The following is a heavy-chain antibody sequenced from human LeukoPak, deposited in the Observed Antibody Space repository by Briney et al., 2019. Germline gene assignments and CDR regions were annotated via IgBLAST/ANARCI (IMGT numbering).Heavy chain of an antibody. Sequence: SETLSLTCAVYGESFSGNYWSWIRQPPGKGLEWIGEIHHSGSTNYNPSLKSRVTISVDTSKKQFSLKLSSVTTADTAVYYCARRIRGVTVDYWGQGTLVTVSS. J-gene: IGHJ4*02. CDR3: ARRIRGVTVDY. V-gene: IGHV4-34*01. D-gene: IGHD3-10*01. CDR2: IHHSGST. CDR1: GESFSGNY.